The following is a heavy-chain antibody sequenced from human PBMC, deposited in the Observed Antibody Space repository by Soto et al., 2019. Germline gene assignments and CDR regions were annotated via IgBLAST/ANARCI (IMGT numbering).Heavy chain of an antibody. CDR2: VTCSGAYT. CDR1: GFTFSTYA. Sequence: EVQLLESGGGLVQPGGSLRLSCAASGFTFSTYAMTWVRQAPGQGLEWVSAVTCSGAYTFYADSVKGRFIISRDNSKDLLYLQMNSLRPDDNAVYYCAKALYYDMLEYSYYNYRLDVLGQGTPVTVSS. J-gene: IGHJ6*02. V-gene: IGHV3-23*01. D-gene: IGHD3-9*01. CDR3: AKALYYDMLEYSYYNYRLDV.